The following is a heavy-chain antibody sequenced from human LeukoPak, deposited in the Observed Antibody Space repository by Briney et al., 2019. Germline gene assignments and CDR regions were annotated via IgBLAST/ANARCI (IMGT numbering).Heavy chain of an antibody. Sequence: ASVKVSCKASGCTFTGYYMHWVRQAPGQGLEWMGWINPNSGGTNYAQKFQGWVTMTRDTSISTAYMELSRLRSDDTAVYYCARATPLSRDTVTTSLDYWGQGTLVTVSS. CDR3: ARATPLSRDTVTTSLDY. CDR2: INPNSGGT. D-gene: IGHD4-11*01. CDR1: GCTFTGYY. J-gene: IGHJ4*02. V-gene: IGHV1-2*04.